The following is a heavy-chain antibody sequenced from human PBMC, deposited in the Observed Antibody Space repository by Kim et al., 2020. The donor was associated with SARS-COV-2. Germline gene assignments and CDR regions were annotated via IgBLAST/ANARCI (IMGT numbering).Heavy chain of an antibody. J-gene: IGHJ4*02. D-gene: IGHD1-26*01. Sequence: SETLSLTCTVSGGSISSYYWSWIRQPPGKGLEWIGYIYYSGSTNYNPSLKSRVTISVDTSKNQFSLKLSSVTAAETAVYYCARVFSAELFDYWGQGTLVTVSS. CDR3: ARVFSAELFDY. CDR2: IYYSGST. V-gene: IGHV4-59*01. CDR1: GGSISSYY.